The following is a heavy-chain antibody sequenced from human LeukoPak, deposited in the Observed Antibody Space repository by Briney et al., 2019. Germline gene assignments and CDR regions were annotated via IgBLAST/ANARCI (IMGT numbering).Heavy chain of an antibody. CDR3: AKKYGSGSYGYLDY. CDR2: ISGNAADT. V-gene: IGHV3-23*01. CDR1: GFTLNTYA. J-gene: IGHJ4*02. D-gene: IGHD3-10*01. Sequence: GGSLRLSCAASGFTLNTYAMSWVRQAPGKGLEWVSAISGNAADTYYADSVKGRFTISRDNSKNTLYLQMNSLRAEDTAVYYCAKKYGSGSYGYLDYWGQGTLVSVSS.